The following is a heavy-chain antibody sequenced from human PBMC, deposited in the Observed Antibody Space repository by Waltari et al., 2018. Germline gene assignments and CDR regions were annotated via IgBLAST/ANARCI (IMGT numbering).Heavy chain of an antibody. CDR3: ARHRIRGSSWYNPFDY. D-gene: IGHD6-13*01. J-gene: IGHJ4*02. Sequence: GQLQQWGAGLLKPSETLSLTCAVYGGFFSGYYWSWIRQPPGNGLELMGEINHIGSTNYNQSFKNRVTISVDTSKNQFSLKLSSVTAAETAVYYCARHRIRGSSWYNPFDYWGQGTLVTVSS. V-gene: IGHV4-34*01. CDR1: GGFFSGYY. CDR2: INHIGST.